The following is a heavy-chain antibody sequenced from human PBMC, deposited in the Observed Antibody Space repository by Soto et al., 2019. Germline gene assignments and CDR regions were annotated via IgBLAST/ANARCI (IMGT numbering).Heavy chain of an antibody. V-gene: IGHV4-34*01. Sequence: PSETLSLTCAVYGGSFSGYYWSWNRQPPGKGLEWIGEINHSGSTNYNPSLKSRVTISVDTSKNQFSLKLSSVTAADTAVYYCARARGYCGSTSCYYYYGMDVWGQGTTVTVSS. CDR3: ARARGYCGSTSCYYYYGMDV. D-gene: IGHD2-2*01. CDR1: GGSFSGYY. J-gene: IGHJ6*02. CDR2: INHSGST.